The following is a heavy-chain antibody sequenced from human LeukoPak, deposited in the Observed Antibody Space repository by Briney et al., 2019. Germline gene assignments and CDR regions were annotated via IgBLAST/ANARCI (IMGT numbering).Heavy chain of an antibody. CDR1: GGSISSYY. D-gene: IGHD6-13*01. CDR3: ARAEAENYSSIFFIPLDY. V-gene: IGHV4-59*01. Sequence: PSETLSLTCTVSGGSISSYYWSWIRQPPGKGLEWIGYIYYSGSTNYNPSLKSRVTISVDTSKNQFSLKLSSVTAADTAVYYCARAEAENYSSIFFIPLDYWGQGTLVTVSS. J-gene: IGHJ4*02. CDR2: IYYSGST.